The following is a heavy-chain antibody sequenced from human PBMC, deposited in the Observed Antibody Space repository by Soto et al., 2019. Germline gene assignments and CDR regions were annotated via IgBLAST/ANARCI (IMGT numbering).Heavy chain of an antibody. CDR2: ISGSGGST. V-gene: IGHV3-23*01. Sequence: EVQLLESGGGLVQPGGSLRLSCAASGFTFSSYAMSWVRQAPGKGLEWVSAISGSGGSTYYADSVKGRFTISRDTSKNPLYLKMNSLRAEDTALYYWAKDHEYSCSWLPRHNWFAPGGQGPLVPVSP. CDR3: AKDHEYSCSWLPRHNWFAP. CDR1: GFTFSSYA. J-gene: IGHJ5*02. D-gene: IGHD6-13*01.